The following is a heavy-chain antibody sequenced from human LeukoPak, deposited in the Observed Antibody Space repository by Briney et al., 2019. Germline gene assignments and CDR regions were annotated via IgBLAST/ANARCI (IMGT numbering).Heavy chain of an antibody. V-gene: IGHV1-69*13. D-gene: IGHD1-14*01. J-gene: IGHJ4*02. CDR3: ARDFSPDHRSYYFDY. CDR2: IIPIFGTA. CDR1: GGTFSSYA. Sequence: SVKVSCKASGGTFSSYAISWVRQAPGQGLEWMGGIIPIFGTANYAQKFQGRVTITADESTSTAYMGLSSLRSEDTAVYYCARDFSPDHRSYYFDYWGQGTLVTVSS.